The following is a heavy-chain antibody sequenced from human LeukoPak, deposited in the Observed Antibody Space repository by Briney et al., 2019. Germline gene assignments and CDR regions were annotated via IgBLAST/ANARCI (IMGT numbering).Heavy chain of an antibody. J-gene: IGHJ2*01. CDR1: GGTFSSYA. Sequence: SVKVSCKASGGTFSSYAISWVRQAPGQGLEWMGGIIPIFGTANYAQKFQGRVTITTDESTSTAYMELGSLRSEDTAVYYCARGRGGHWYFDLWGRGTLVTVSS. CDR3: ARGRGGHWYFDL. V-gene: IGHV1-69*05. CDR2: IIPIFGTA.